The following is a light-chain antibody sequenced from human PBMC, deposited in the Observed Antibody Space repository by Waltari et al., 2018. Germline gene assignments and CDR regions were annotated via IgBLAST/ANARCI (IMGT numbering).Light chain of an antibody. Sequence: DIVMTQSPDSLAVSLCERATINCKSSQSLFSSSNSKTYIPWYQHKPGQPPKLLIYWASIRASGVPDRFSGSGSGTDFTLTISSLQAEDVAVYYCHHYYIPPLTFGQGTRLEI. CDR3: HHYYIPPLT. V-gene: IGKV4-1*01. J-gene: IGKJ5*01. CDR1: QSLFSSSNSKTY. CDR2: WAS.